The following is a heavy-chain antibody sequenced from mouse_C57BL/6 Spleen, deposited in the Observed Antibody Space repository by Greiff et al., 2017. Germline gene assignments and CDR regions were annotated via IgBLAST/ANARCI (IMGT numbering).Heavy chain of an antibody. V-gene: IGHV1-55*01. CDR3: ARFRDRTWYFDV. CDR1: GYTFTSYW. J-gene: IGHJ1*03. CDR2: IYRGSGST. Sequence: QVQLQQPGAELVKPGASVKMSCKASGYTFTSYWITWVKQRPGQGLEWIGDIYRGSGSTNYNEKFKSKATLAVDTSSSTAYMQLSSLTAEDSAVYYCARFRDRTWYFDVWGTGTTVTVSS.